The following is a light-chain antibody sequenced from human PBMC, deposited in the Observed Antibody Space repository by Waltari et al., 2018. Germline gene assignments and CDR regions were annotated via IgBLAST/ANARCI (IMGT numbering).Light chain of an antibody. CDR1: SSNIGRNT. J-gene: IGLJ2*01. CDR2: SKN. V-gene: IGLV1-44*01. CDR3: AKWDDSLNGVV. Sequence: QSVLTQPPSASGTPGPRVTISCSGSSSNIGRNTVNWYRQVPGTAPKFLINSKNQRPSGVPDLFSGSKSGTSASLAISGLQSEDEADYYCAKWDDSLNGVVFGGGTKLTVL.